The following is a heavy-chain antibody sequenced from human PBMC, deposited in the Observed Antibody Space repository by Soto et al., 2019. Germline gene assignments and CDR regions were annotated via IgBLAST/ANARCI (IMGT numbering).Heavy chain of an antibody. J-gene: IGHJ4*02. CDR3: ASDWYCSSWYTIEY. D-gene: IGHD6-13*01. CDR1: GFTFSSYA. CDR2: ISYDGSNK. Sequence: HPGGSLRLSCAASGFTFSSYAMHWVRQAPGKGLEWVAVISYDGSNKYYADSVKGRFTISRDNSKNTLYLQMNSLRAEDTAVYYCASDWYCSSWYTIEYWGKGTLVTVST. V-gene: IGHV3-30-3*01.